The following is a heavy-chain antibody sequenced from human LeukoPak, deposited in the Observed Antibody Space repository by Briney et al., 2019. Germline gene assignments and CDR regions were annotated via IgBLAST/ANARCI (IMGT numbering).Heavy chain of an antibody. J-gene: IGHJ4*02. CDR1: GYSISSGYY. CDR2: IYHSGST. D-gene: IGHD3-22*01. CDR3: ARDSDYYDSSGYYYVAIDY. V-gene: IGHV4-38-2*02. Sequence: PSETLSLTCTVSGYSISSGYYWGWIRQPPGKGLEWIGSIYHSGSTYYNPSLKSRVTISVDTSKNQFSLKLSSVTAADTAVYYCARDSDYYDSSGYYYVAIDYWGQGTLVTVSS.